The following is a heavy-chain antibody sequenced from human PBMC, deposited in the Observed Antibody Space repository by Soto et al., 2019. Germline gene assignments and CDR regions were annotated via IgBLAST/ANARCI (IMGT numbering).Heavy chain of an antibody. D-gene: IGHD6-19*01. CDR1: GFTFSSYA. J-gene: IGHJ3*02. CDR2: ISGSGGST. Sequence: GGSLRLSCAASGFTFSSYAMSWVRQAPGKGLEWVSAISGSGGSTYYADSVKGRSTISRDNSKNTLYLQMNSLRAEDTAVYYCAKGGAVAGDAFDIWGQGTMVTVSS. CDR3: AKGGAVAGDAFDI. V-gene: IGHV3-23*01.